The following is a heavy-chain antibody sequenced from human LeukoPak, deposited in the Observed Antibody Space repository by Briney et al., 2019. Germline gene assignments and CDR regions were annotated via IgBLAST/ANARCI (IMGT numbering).Heavy chain of an antibody. D-gene: IGHD6-19*01. CDR3: AKDSGSGWYQYGMDV. V-gene: IGHV3-23*01. J-gene: IGHJ6*02. Sequence: GGSLRLSCAASGFTLSSYVMSWVRQAPGKGLEWVSGISGSGGSTNYADSVKGRFTISRDNSKNTLYLQMNRLRVEDTAVYYCAKDSGSGWYQYGMDVWGQGTTVTVSS. CDR1: GFTLSSYV. CDR2: ISGSGGST.